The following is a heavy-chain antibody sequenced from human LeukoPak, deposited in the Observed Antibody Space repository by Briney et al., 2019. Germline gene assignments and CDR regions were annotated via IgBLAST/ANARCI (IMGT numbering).Heavy chain of an antibody. Sequence: GGSLRLSCAASGFTFSSYAMSWVRQAPGKGLEWVSAISGSGGSTYYADSVKGRFTISRDNSKNTLYLQMNSLRAEDTAVYYCAGPRYSGSYYYFDYWGQGTLVTVSS. D-gene: IGHD1-26*01. CDR3: AGPRYSGSYYYFDY. CDR2: ISGSGGST. J-gene: IGHJ4*02. CDR1: GFTFSSYA. V-gene: IGHV3-23*01.